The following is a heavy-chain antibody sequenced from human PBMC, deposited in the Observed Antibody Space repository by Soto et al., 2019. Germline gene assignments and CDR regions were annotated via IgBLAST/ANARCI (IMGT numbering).Heavy chain of an antibody. CDR2: IYYSGST. D-gene: IGHD1-26*01. CDR3: AALGSPNYYYYGMDV. V-gene: IGHV4-39*01. Sequence: SETLSLTCTVSGGSISSSSYYWGWIRQPPGKGLEWIGSIYYSGSTYYNPSLKSRVTISVDTSKNQFSLKLSSVTAADTAVYYYAALGSPNYYYYGMDVWSQGTTVTVSS. CDR1: GGSISSSSYY. J-gene: IGHJ6*02.